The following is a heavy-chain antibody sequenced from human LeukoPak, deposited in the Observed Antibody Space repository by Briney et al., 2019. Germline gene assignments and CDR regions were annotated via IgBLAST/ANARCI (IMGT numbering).Heavy chain of an antibody. D-gene: IGHD1-26*01. CDR3: ATRVGATSGPFDY. V-gene: IGHV1-18*01. Sequence: ASVKVSCKASGYTFTNFGITWVRQAPGQGLEWMGWVSAYNGKTNYAQKFQGRVTMTTDTSTRTAYMELSSLRSEDTAVYYCATRVGATSGPFDYWGQGTLVTVSS. CDR2: VSAYNGKT. J-gene: IGHJ4*02. CDR1: GYTFTNFG.